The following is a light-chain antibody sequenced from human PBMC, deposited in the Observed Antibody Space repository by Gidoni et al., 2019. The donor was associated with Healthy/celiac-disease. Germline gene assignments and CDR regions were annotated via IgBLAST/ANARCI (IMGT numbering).Light chain of an antibody. J-gene: IGKJ3*01. V-gene: IGKV1-5*03. CDR2: KAS. CDR3: QQYNSYSGP. CDR1: QSISSG. Sequence: DIQMTQSPSTLSASVGDRVTITCRASQSISSGLAWYQQKPGKAPKLLIYKASSLESGVPSRFSGSGSGTEFTLTISSLQPDDFATYYCQQYNSYSGPFXPXTKVDIK.